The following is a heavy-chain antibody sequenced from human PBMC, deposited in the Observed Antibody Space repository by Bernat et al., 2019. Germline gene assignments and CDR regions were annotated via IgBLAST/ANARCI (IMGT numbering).Heavy chain of an antibody. J-gene: IGHJ4*02. CDR3: AREGRDGYNYDY. Sequence: EVQLVQSGGGLVEPGGSLRLSCTASGFTFTGYTINWVRQAPGKGLEWVSCINSDGSTTNYADSVKGRFTISRDNAKNTLFVQMNSLRADDTAVYYCAREGRDGYNYDYWGQGTLVTVSS. CDR1: GFTFTGYT. CDR2: INSDGSTT. V-gene: IGHV3-74*01. D-gene: IGHD5-24*01.